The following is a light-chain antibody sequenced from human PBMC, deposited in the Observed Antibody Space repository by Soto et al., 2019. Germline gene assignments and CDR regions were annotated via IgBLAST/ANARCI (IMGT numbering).Light chain of an antibody. V-gene: IGLV3-21*04. CDR1: SIGSKS. CDR3: QVWDSSSDHVI. J-gene: IGLJ2*01. CDR2: YDS. Sequence: SYELTQPPSVSLAPGQTASITCGGNSIGSKSVHWDQQKPGQAPIVVIYYDSDRPSGIPERFAGANSGNTATLTISRVEAGDEAEYYCQVWDSSSDHVIFGGGTKLTVL.